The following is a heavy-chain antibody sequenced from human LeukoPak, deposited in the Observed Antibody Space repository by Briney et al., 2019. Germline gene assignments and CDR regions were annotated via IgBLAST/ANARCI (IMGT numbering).Heavy chain of an antibody. CDR3: ARGAAAAGTYYFDY. CDR1: GFTFSSYW. V-gene: IGHV3-7*05. Sequence: GGSLRLSCAASGFTFSSYWMSWVRQAPGKGLEWVANIKQDGSEKFSVDSVKGRFTISRDNAKNSLYPQMNSLRVEDTAVYYCARGAAAAGTYYFDYWGQGTLVTVSS. J-gene: IGHJ4*02. D-gene: IGHD6-13*01. CDR2: IKQDGSEK.